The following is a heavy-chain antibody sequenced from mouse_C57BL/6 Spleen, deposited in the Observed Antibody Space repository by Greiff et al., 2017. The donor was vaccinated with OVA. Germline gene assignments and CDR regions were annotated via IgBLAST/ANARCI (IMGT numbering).Heavy chain of an antibody. J-gene: IGHJ2*01. CDR1: GFSLTSYG. V-gene: IGHV2-4*01. CDR3: AKMDFDY. CDR2: IWRGGST. Sequence: QVQLQQSGPGLVQPSQSLSITCTVSGFSLTSYGVHWVRQPPGKGLEWLGVIWRGGSTDYNAAFISRLSISKDNSKSQVFFKMNSLQADDTDIYYCAKMDFDYWGQGTTLTVSS.